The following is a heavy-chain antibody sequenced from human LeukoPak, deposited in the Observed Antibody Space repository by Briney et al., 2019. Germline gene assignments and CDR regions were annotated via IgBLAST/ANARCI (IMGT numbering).Heavy chain of an antibody. CDR3: AGEGGGYCSGGSCYLAQGFDY. Sequence: SVKVSCKASGGTFSSYAISWVRQAPGQGLEWMGRIIPIFGTANYAQKFQGRVTITTDESTSTAYMGLSSLRSEDTAVYYCAGEGGGYCSGGSCYLAQGFDYWGQGTLVTVSS. D-gene: IGHD2-15*01. V-gene: IGHV1-69*05. J-gene: IGHJ4*02. CDR2: IIPIFGTA. CDR1: GGTFSSYA.